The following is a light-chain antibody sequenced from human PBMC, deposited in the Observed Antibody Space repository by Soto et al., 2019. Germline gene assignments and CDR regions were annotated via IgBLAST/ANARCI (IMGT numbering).Light chain of an antibody. V-gene: IGLV4-60*02. J-gene: IGLJ3*02. Sequence: QTVVTQSSSASASLGSSVKLTCTLSSGHSSYIIAWHQQQPGKAPRYLMKLEGSGSYNKGSGVPDRFSGSSSGADRYLTISNLQFEDEADYYCETWDSNTHTVSGGGTKLTVL. CDR1: SGHSSYI. CDR2: LEGSGSY. CDR3: ETWDSNTHTV.